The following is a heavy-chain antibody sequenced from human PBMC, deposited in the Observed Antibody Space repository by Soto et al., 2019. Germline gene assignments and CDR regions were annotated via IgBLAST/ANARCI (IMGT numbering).Heavy chain of an antibody. V-gene: IGHV4-34*01. CDR1: GGSFSGYY. J-gene: IGHJ5*02. D-gene: IGHD2-2*01. CDR3: ARGWEVTAAISRWFDP. CDR2: INHSGST. Sequence: PSETLSLTCAVYGGSFSGYYWSWMRQPPGKGLEWIGEINHSGSTKYNPSLKSRVTISADTSKNQCSLKLSSVTAADTAVYYCARGWEVTAAISRWFDPWGQGTLVNVSS.